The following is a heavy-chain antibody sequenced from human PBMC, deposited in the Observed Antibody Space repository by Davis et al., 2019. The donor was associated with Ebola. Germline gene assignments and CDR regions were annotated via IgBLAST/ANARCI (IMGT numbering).Heavy chain of an antibody. Sequence: GESLKISCAASGSTFSSYWMHWVRHAPGKGLVWVSRINGDGNTIGYADSVKGRFTISRDNSKNTVYLEMNSLRAEDTAVYYCAKDMKRTGSYGYFDFWGQGTVVSVSS. CDR2: INGDGNTI. D-gene: IGHD1-26*01. J-gene: IGHJ4*02. CDR3: AKDMKRTGSYGYFDF. CDR1: GSTFSSYW. V-gene: IGHV3-74*01.